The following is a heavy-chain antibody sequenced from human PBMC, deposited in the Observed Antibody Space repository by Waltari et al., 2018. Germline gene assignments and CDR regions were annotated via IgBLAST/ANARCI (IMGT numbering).Heavy chain of an antibody. CDR3: ARVGSGNDY. V-gene: IGHV3-74*01. J-gene: IGHJ4*02. CDR2: ISHDGTTT. D-gene: IGHD3-10*01. CDR1: GFTFSDYW. Sequence: EVELVESGGGLVQPGGSLRLSCTASGFTFSDYWMPWVRQAPGEGLVWVSRISHDGTTTTYADSVKGRFTISRDNGKNTLYLLMSSLRAEDSAVYFCARVGSGNDYWGRGTLVTVSS.